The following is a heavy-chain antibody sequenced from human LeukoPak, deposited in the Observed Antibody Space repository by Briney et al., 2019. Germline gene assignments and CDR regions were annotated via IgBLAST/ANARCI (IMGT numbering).Heavy chain of an antibody. CDR1: GFTFSSYA. CDR2: ISYDGSNK. V-gene: IGHV3-30-3*01. Sequence: GGSLRLSCAASGFTFSSYAMHWVRQAPGKGLEWVAVISYDGSNKYYADSVKGRFTISRDNSKNTLYLQMNSLRAEDTALYYCAKGYYGSGREALDYWGQGTLVTVSS. CDR3: AKGYYGSGREALDY. J-gene: IGHJ4*02. D-gene: IGHD3-10*01.